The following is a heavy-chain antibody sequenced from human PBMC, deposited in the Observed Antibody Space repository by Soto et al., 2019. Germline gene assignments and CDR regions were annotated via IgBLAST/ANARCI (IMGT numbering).Heavy chain of an antibody. J-gene: IGHJ4*02. CDR1: GYTFSTYY. CDR3: ARYDCNGYYFDY. V-gene: IGHV1-46*01. Sequence: QVQLVQSGAEVKKPGASVKVFCKASGYTFSTYYMHWVRQAPGQGYEWMGIINPSGGSTTYAQKFQGRVTMTRDTSTTTVYMELSSLKSEDTAVYYCARYDCNGYYFDYWGQGTLVTVSS. D-gene: IGHD2-21*02. CDR2: INPSGGST.